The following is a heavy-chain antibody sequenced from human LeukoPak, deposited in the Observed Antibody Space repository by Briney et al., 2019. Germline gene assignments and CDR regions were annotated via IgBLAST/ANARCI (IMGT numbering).Heavy chain of an antibody. D-gene: IGHD3-22*01. CDR2: ISAYNGNT. CDR3: ARDPSYDSSGYPNWFDP. J-gene: IGHJ5*02. CDR1: GYTFTSYG. V-gene: IGHV1-18*01. Sequence: GASVKVSCKASGYTFTSYGITWVRLAPGQGLEWMGWISAYNGNTNYAQMFQGRVIMTTGTSTNTAYMELRSLRADDTAMYHCARDPSYDSSGYPNWFDPWGQGTLVTVSS.